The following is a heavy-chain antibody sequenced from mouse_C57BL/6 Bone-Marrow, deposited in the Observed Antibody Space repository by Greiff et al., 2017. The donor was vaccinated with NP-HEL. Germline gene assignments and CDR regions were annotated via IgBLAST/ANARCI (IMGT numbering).Heavy chain of an antibody. D-gene: IGHD2-1*01. V-gene: IGHV5-16*01. CDR1: GFTFSDYY. Sequence: DVMLVESEGGLVQPGSSMKLSCTASGFTFSDYYMAWVRQVPEKGLEWVANITYDGSSTYYLDSLTGRFIISRDNAKTILYLQMSSLKSEDTATYYCARDIGNYPAYWGQGTLVTVSA. CDR3: ARDIGNYPAY. CDR2: ITYDGSST. J-gene: IGHJ3*01.